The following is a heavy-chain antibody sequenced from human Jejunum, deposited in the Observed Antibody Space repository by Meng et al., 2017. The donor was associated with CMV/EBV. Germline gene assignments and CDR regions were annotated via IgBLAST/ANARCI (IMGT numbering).Heavy chain of an antibody. CDR2: SRERPNSYRT. D-gene: IGHD2-15*01. CDR3: ARGAYCSGGRCPWGFDP. J-gene: IGHJ5*02. CDR1: Y. Sequence: YRDWVRKDGGKGREGGGRSRERPNSYRTEYAASVKGRIIVSRDDSKNSLYLQMNSLKTEDTAEYYCARGAYCSGGRCPWGFDPWGQGTLVTVSS. V-gene: IGHV3-72*01.